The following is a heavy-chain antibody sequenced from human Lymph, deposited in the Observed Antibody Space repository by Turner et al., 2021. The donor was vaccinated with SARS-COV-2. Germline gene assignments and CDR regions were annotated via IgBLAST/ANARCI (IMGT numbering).Heavy chain of an antibody. Sequence: QVHLVQSGAEVKRPGSSVKVYCKDSGGTFSSYAISWVRQAPGQGLEWMGGIIPIFGTTNYAQKFQGRVTITADESTSTSYMELSSLKSADTAVYYCARNLGYDSSGFYYDYWGQGSLVTVSS. CDR3: ARNLGYDSSGFYYDY. J-gene: IGHJ4*02. CDR1: GGTFSSYA. V-gene: IGHV1-69*01. CDR2: IIPIFGTT. D-gene: IGHD3-22*01.